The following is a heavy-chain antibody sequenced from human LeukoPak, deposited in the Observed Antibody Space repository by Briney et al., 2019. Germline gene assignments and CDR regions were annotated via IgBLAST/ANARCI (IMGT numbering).Heavy chain of an antibody. J-gene: IGHJ1*01. Sequence: PGGSLRLSCAASGFTFSSYGMSWVRQAPGKGLEWISTISGSGDTTHYADSVKGRFTIARDNSKNTLYLQMNSLRAEDTAVYYCARDPTVAALEYFQHWGQGTLVTVSS. CDR2: ISGSGDTT. D-gene: IGHD6-19*01. V-gene: IGHV3-23*01. CDR1: GFTFSSYG. CDR3: ARDPTVAALEYFQH.